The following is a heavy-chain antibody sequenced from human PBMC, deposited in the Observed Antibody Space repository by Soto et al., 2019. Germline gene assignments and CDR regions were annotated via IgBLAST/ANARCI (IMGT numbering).Heavy chain of an antibody. J-gene: IGHJ6*02. CDR1: GFSFRSSS. CDR3: ARDRFGPDSHSSGVGHLSSGYYYYHYGMDV. D-gene: IGHD6-6*01. Sequence: GAALKISCAASGFSFRSSSMNGVQQATREGVGMGSYITDSGRSTSNPDYVKGRFTASRGNAMNSLFLQRNGLRGEDTSVYFCARDRFGPDSHSSGVGHLSSGYYYYHYGMDVWGQGTTVTVSS. V-gene: IGHV3-48*01. CDR2: ITDSGRST.